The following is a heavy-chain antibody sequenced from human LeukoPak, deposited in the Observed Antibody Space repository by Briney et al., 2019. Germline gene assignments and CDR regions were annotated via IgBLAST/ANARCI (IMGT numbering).Heavy chain of an antibody. Sequence: GGSLRLSCEASGFTFSTYGMSWVRQAPGKGLEWVSAISGSGGSTYYADSMEGRFTISRDNSKNTLHLQMNSPRAEDTAVYYCAKMLAAHDAYDIWGQGTMVTVSS. CDR2: ISGSGGST. CDR1: GFTFSTYG. J-gene: IGHJ3*02. CDR3: AKMLAAHDAYDI. V-gene: IGHV3-23*01. D-gene: IGHD2-8*01.